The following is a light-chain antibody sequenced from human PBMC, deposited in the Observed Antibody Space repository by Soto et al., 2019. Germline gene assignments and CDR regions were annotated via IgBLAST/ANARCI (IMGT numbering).Light chain of an antibody. V-gene: IGKV1-13*02. J-gene: IGKJ4*01. CDR2: DAS. Sequence: AIQLTQSPSSLSASVGDRVTITCRASQGISSALAWYQQKPGKALKLLIYDASSLESGVPSRFSGSGSGTDFPLTISSLQPEDFATYYCQQFNSYPLTFGGGTKVEIK. CDR1: QGISSA. CDR3: QQFNSYPLT.